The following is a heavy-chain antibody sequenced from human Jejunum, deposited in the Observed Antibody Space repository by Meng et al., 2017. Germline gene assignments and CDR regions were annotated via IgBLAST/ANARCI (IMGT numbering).Heavy chain of an antibody. Sequence: VQRVGSGGGLVKPGGALRLSCAASGFSFSDFYMTWIRQAPGKGLEWVAYISGRSSAIYYADSVRGRFTISRDNAKNSVYLQMNSLRAEDTAVYYCARDHLPFGWFDPWGQGTLVTVPS. CDR2: ISGRSSAI. J-gene: IGHJ5*02. CDR1: GFSFSDFY. V-gene: IGHV3-11*01. CDR3: ARDHLPFGWFDP. D-gene: IGHD3-16*01.